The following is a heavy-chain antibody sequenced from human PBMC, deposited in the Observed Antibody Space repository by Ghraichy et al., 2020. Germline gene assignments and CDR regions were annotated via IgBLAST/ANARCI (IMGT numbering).Heavy chain of an antibody. CDR1: GGSISSSSYY. J-gene: IGHJ3*02. CDR2: IYYSGST. CDR3: ARRAGLNGYCSSTSCYAPSFFAFDI. Sequence: SETLSLTCTVSGGSISSSSYYWGWIRQPPGKGLEWIGSIYYSGSTYYNPSLKSRVTISVDTSKNQFSLKLSSVTAADTAVYYCARRAGLNGYCSSTSCYAPSFFAFDIWGQGTMVTVSS. V-gene: IGHV4-39*01. D-gene: IGHD2-2*01.